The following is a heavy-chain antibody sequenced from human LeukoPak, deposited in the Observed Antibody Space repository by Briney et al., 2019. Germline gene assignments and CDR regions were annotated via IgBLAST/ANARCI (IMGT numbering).Heavy chain of an antibody. D-gene: IGHD6-19*01. Sequence: SETLSLTCTVSGGSISSSSYYWGWIRQPPGKGLEWIGSIYYSGGTYYNPSLKSRVTISVDTSKNQFSLKLSSVTAADTAVYYCARPYSSGRINYWGQGTLVTVSS. J-gene: IGHJ4*02. CDR1: GGSISSSSYY. CDR3: ARPYSSGRINY. V-gene: IGHV4-39*01. CDR2: IYYSGGT.